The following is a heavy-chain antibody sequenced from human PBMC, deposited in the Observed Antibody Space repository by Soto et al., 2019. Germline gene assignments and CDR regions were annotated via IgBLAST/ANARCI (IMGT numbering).Heavy chain of an antibody. CDR1: GYSFTNYW. V-gene: IGHV5-51*01. J-gene: IGHJ6*02. D-gene: IGHD3-10*01. Sequence: ESVKISFKGYGYSFTNYWVGWVRQMPGKGLEWMGIIYPSDSDTRYSPSFQGQVTISADKSINTAYLQWSSLKASDTAMYYCARRESSYYGMDVWGQGTTVTVSS. CDR2: IYPSDSDT. CDR3: ARRESSYYGMDV.